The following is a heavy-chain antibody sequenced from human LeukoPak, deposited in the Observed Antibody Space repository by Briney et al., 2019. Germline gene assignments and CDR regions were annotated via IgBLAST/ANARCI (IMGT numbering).Heavy chain of an antibody. V-gene: IGHV3-21*01. J-gene: IGHJ3*02. CDR2: ISGSSSYI. Sequence: PGGSLRLSCAASGFTFSSYGMSWVRQAPGKGLEWVSAISGSSSYIYYADSVKGRFTISRDNAKNSLYLQMNSLRAEDTAVYYCARVDDAFDIWGQGTMVTVSS. CDR3: ARVDDAFDI. CDR1: GFTFSSYG.